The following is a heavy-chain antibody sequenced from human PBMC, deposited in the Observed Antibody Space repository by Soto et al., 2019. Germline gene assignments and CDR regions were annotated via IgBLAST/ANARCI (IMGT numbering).Heavy chain of an antibody. CDR1: GYTFTSYD. Sequence: QVQLVQSGAEVKKPGASVKVSCKASGYTFTSYDINWVRQSTGQGLECMGWMNPNSGNTGYAQKFQDRVTMTRNTSISTAYMELSSLRSEDTAVYYFARGAYIAAADYDYGGQGTLVTVSS. CDR2: MNPNSGNT. D-gene: IGHD6-13*01. CDR3: ARGAYIAAADYDY. J-gene: IGHJ4*02. V-gene: IGHV1-8*01.